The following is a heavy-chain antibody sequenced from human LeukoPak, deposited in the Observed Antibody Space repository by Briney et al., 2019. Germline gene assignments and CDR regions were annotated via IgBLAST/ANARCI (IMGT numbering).Heavy chain of an antibody. CDR3: ARTLRSYYYGSGSLGY. CDR2: MNPNSGNT. J-gene: IGHJ4*02. CDR1: GYTFTNYG. D-gene: IGHD3-10*01. V-gene: IGHV1-8*01. Sequence: ASVKVSCKTSGYTFTNYGISWVRQATGQGLEWMGWMNPNSGNTGYAQKFQGRVTMTRNTSISTAYMELSSLRSEDTAVYYCARTLRSYYYGSGSLGYWGQGTLVTVSS.